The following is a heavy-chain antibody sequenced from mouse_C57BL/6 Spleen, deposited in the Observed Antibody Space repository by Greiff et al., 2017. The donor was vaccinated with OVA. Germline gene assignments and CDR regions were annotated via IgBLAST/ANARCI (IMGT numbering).Heavy chain of an antibody. V-gene: IGHV14-4*01. J-gene: IGHJ3*01. CDR3: TTYYYGSTHFAY. Sequence: VQLKESGAELVRPGASVKLSCTASGFNIKDDYMHWVKQRPEQGLEWIGWIDPENGDTEYASKFQGKATITADTSSNTAYLQLSSLTSEDTAVYYCTTYYYGSTHFAYWGQGTLVTVSA. D-gene: IGHD1-1*01. CDR1: GFNIKDDY. CDR2: IDPENGDT.